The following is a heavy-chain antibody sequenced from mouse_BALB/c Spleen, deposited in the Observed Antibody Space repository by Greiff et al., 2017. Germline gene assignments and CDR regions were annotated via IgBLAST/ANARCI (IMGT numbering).Heavy chain of an antibody. CDR1: GYSITSDYA. CDR3: ARKRNYFDY. V-gene: IGHV3-2*02. J-gene: IGHJ2*01. Sequence: DVHLVESGPGLVKPSQSLSLTCTVTGYSITSDYAWNWIRQFPGNKLEWMGYISYSGSTSYNPSLKSRISITRDTSKNQFFLQLNSVTTEDTATYYCARKRNYFDYWGQGTTLTVSS. CDR2: ISYSGST.